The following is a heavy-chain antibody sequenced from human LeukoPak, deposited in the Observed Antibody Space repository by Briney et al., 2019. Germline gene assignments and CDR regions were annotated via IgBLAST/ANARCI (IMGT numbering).Heavy chain of an antibody. Sequence: ASVKVSCKASGYTFTDYYMHWVRRAPGQGLEWMGWINPNSGGTDYAQKFQGRVTMTRDTSISTAYMELSRLRSDDTAVYYCARDSSGRAHMDVWGKGTTVTVSS. D-gene: IGHD1-26*01. J-gene: IGHJ6*03. V-gene: IGHV1-2*02. CDR2: INPNSGGT. CDR1: GYTFTDYY. CDR3: ARDSSGRAHMDV.